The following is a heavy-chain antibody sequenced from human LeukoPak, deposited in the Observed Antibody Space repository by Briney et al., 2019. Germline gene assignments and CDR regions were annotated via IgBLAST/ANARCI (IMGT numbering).Heavy chain of an antibody. CDR1: GFTFSSYS. D-gene: IGHD1-26*01. V-gene: IGHV3-48*01. CDR3: ARDSPLIVGATTVDY. J-gene: IGHJ4*02. CDR2: ISSSTSTI. Sequence: GGSLRLSCAASGFTFSSYSMNWVRQAPGKGLEWVSYISSSTSTIYYADSVKGRFTISRDNAKNSLYLQMNSLRAEDTAVYYCARDSPLIVGATTVDYWGQGTLVTVSS.